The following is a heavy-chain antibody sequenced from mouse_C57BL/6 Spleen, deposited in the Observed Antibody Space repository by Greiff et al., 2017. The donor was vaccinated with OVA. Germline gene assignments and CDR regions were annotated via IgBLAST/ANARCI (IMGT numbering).Heavy chain of an antibody. CDR1: GFTFSSYA. V-gene: IGHV5-4*03. CDR3: ASLELHYFDY. Sequence: EVNLVESGGGLVKPGGSLKLSCAASGFTFSSYAMSWVRQTPEKRLEWVATISDGGSYTYYPDNVKGRFTISRDNAKNNLYLQMSHLKSEDTAMYYCASLELHYFDYWGQGTTLTVSS. J-gene: IGHJ2*01. CDR2: ISDGGSYT.